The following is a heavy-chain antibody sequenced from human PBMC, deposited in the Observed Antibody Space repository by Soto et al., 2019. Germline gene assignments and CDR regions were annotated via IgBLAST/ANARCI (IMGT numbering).Heavy chain of an antibody. D-gene: IGHD5-18*01. V-gene: IGHV3-7*01. Sequence: GGSLRLSCAASGFTFSSYWMSWVRQAPGKGLEWVANIKQDGSEKYYVDSVKGRFTISRDNAKNSLYLQMNSLRAEDTAVYYCARGVVQLCVDFDIWGQGTMVTVSS. J-gene: IGHJ3*02. CDR3: ARGVVQLCVDFDI. CDR1: GFTFSSYW. CDR2: IKQDGSEK.